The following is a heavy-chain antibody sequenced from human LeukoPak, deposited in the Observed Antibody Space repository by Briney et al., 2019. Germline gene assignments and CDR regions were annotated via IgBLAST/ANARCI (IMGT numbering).Heavy chain of an antibody. CDR3: ARGRGYYYDSSGYYRSDAFDI. V-gene: IGHV4-59*01. CDR2: IYYSGST. D-gene: IGHD3-22*01. Sequence: SETLSLTCTVSGGSLSSYYWSWIRQPPGKGLEWIGYIYYSGSTNYNPSLKSRVTISVDTSKNQFSLKLSSVTAADTAVYYCARGRGYYYDSSGYYRSDAFDIWGQGTMVTVSS. J-gene: IGHJ3*02. CDR1: GGSLSSYY.